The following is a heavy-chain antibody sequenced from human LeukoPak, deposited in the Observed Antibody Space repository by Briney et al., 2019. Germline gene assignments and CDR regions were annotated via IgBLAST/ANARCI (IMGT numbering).Heavy chain of an antibody. CDR1: GGSISNSNYY. V-gene: IGHV4-39*01. CDR2: IYYSGST. J-gene: IGHJ4*02. Sequence: SETLSLNCIVSGGSISNSNYYWGWIRPPPGKGMPWIGSIYYSGSTCYNPSLKSRVTISVDTSKNQFSLKLSSVTAADTAVYYCARHFREADYYDSSGYQLPGYYFDYWGQGTLVTVSS. CDR3: ARHFREADYYDSSGYQLPGYYFDY. D-gene: IGHD3-22*01.